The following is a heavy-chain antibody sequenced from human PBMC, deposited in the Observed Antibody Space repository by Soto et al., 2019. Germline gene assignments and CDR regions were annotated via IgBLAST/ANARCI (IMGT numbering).Heavy chain of an antibody. CDR1: GGSIRSGDYY. J-gene: IGHJ4*02. Sequence: SETLSLTCTVSGGSIRSGDYYWSWIRQPPGKGLEWIGYIYYSGSTYYNPSLKSRVTISVDTSKNQFSLKLSSVTAAATAVYYCARGGESWAQGPFDYWGQGTLVTVSS. CDR2: IYYSGST. CDR3: ARGGESWAQGPFDY. V-gene: IGHV4-30-4*02. D-gene: IGHD3-10*01.